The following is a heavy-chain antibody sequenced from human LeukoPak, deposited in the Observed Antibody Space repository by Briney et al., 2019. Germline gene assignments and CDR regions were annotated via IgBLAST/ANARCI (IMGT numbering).Heavy chain of an antibody. CDR3: ARDERYCSGGSCTLFDY. J-gene: IGHJ4*02. CDR2: IIPIFGTA. Sequence: SVKVSCKASGYTFTSYAISWVRQAPGQGLEWMGRIIPIFGTANYAQKFQGRVTITTDESTSTAYMELSSLRSEDTAVYYCARDERYCSGGSCTLFDYWGQGTLVTVSS. CDR1: GYTFTSYA. D-gene: IGHD2-15*01. V-gene: IGHV1-69*05.